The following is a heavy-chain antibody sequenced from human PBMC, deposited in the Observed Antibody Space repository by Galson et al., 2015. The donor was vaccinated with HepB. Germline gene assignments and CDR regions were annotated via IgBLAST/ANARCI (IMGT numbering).Heavy chain of an antibody. CDR2: IIPILGIA. CDR3: ARDGSYYYDSSDSQGGWYFDL. Sequence: SVKVSCKASGGTFSSYTISWVRQAPGQGLEWMGRIIPILGIANYAQKFQGRVTITADKSTSTAYMELSSLRSEDTAVYYCARDGSYYYDSSDSQGGWYFDLWGRGTLVTVSS. J-gene: IGHJ2*01. CDR1: GGTFSSYT. V-gene: IGHV1-69*04. D-gene: IGHD3-22*01.